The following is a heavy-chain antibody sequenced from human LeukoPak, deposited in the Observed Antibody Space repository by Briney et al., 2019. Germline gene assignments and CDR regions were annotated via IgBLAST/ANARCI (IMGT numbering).Heavy chain of an antibody. CDR1: GYTFTSYY. Sequence: ASVKVSCKASGYTFTSYYMHWVRQAPGQGLEWMGIINPSGGSTSYAQKFQGRVTMTRDMSTSTVYMELSSLRSDDTAVYYCAREIRGGYYMDVWGKGTTVTVSS. CDR2: INPSGGST. J-gene: IGHJ6*03. V-gene: IGHV1-46*01. CDR3: AREIRGGYYMDV.